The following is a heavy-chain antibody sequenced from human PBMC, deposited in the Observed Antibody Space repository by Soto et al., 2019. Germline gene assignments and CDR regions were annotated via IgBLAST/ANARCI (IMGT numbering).Heavy chain of an antibody. CDR3: AKVYYDFWSGYPPYYFDY. CDR1: GFTFSSYG. V-gene: IGHV3-30*18. CDR2: ISCDGSNK. D-gene: IGHD3-3*01. J-gene: IGHJ4*02. Sequence: GGSLRLSCAASGFTFSSYGMHWVRQAPGKGLEWVAVISCDGSNKYYADSVKGRFTISRDNSKNTLYLQMNSLRAEDTAVYYCAKVYYDFWSGYPPYYFDYWGQGTLVTVSS.